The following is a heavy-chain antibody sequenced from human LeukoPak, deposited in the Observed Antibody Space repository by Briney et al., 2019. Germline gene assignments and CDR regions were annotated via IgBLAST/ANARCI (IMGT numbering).Heavy chain of an antibody. CDR1: GFTFTSDW. D-gene: IGHD3-10*01. CDR2: TYLRDSQT. Sequence: GESLKISCKVSGFTFTSDWIAWVRQTPGKGLEWMGITYLRDSQTRCSPSFQGQVTISVDKPTTTAYLQWRSLEASDTAMYYCASRFGTGNLNWFDPWGQGTLVTVSS. V-gene: IGHV5-51*04. J-gene: IGHJ5*02. CDR3: ASRFGTGNLNWFDP.